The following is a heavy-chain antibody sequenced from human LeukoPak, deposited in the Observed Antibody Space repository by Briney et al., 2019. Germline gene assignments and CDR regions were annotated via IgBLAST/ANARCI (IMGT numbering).Heavy chain of an antibody. D-gene: IGHD6-19*01. CDR3: ARDLRQWRLNMLDY. J-gene: IGHJ4*02. Sequence: ASVKVSCKASGYTFTRYYMNWVRQAPGQGLEWMGWINPNSGGTNYAQKFQGRVTMTRDTSISTAYMELSRLRSDDTAVYYCARDLRQWRLNMLDYWGQGTLVTVSS. CDR2: INPNSGGT. V-gene: IGHV1-2*02. CDR1: GYTFTRYY.